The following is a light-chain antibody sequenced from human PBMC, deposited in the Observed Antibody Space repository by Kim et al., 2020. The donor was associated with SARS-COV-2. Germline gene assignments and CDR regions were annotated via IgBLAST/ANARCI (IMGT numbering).Light chain of an antibody. Sequence: EIVMTQSPAILSMSPGERATLSCRASQSIGNSLAWYQQTPGQAPRLLIYGASTRATGVSARFSGSGSGTEFTLTISSLQSEDFAIYYCQQHDNWPPFTFGQGTKVDIK. J-gene: IGKJ2*01. CDR3: QQHDNWPPFT. V-gene: IGKV3-15*01. CDR2: GAS. CDR1: QSIGNS.